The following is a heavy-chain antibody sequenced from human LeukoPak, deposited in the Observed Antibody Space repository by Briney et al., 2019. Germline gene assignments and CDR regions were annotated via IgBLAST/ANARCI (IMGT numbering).Heavy chain of an antibody. D-gene: IGHD1-26*01. CDR3: ARLSVIVGAALEYYYYYMDV. J-gene: IGHJ6*03. CDR2: IYHSGST. Sequence: SETLSLTCAVSGGSISSSNWWSWVRQPPGKGLEWIGEIYHSGSTNYNPSLKSRGTISVDKSKNQFSLKLSSVTAADTAVYYCARLSVIVGAALEYYYYYMDVWGQGTTVTVSS. V-gene: IGHV4-4*02. CDR1: GGSISSSNW.